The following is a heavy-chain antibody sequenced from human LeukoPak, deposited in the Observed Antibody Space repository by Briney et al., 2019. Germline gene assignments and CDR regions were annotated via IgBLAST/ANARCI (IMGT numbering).Heavy chain of an antibody. CDR2: ISWNSGSI. D-gene: IGHD4-17*01. Sequence: GGSLRLSCAASGFTFDDYAMHWVRQAPGKGLEWVSGISWNSGSIGYADSVKGRFTISRDNAKNSLYLQMNSLRAEDTALYYCAKDFYGDYGNGAFDIWGQGTMVTDSS. J-gene: IGHJ3*02. CDR3: AKDFYGDYGNGAFDI. V-gene: IGHV3-9*01. CDR1: GFTFDDYA.